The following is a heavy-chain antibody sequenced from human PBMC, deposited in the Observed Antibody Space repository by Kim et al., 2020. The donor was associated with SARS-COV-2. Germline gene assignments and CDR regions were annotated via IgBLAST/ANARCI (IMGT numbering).Heavy chain of an antibody. CDR3: ARDPSGDYDSSGYFQH. D-gene: IGHD3-22*01. CDR2: ISYDGSNK. CDR1: GFTFSSYA. Sequence: GGSLRLSCAASGFTFSSYAMHWVRQAPGKGLEWVAVISYDGSNKYYADSVKGRFTISRDNSKNTLYLQMNSLRAEDTAVYYCARDPSGDYDSSGYFQHWGQGTLVTVSS. V-gene: IGHV3-30-3*01. J-gene: IGHJ1*01.